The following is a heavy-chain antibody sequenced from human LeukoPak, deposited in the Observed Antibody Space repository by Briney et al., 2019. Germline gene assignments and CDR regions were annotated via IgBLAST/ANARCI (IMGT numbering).Heavy chain of an antibody. Sequence: SETLSLTCTVSGGSISSGGYYWSWIRQHPGKGLEWIGNIYYNGSTYYNPSLKGRLAISVVTSENQFSLKLSSVTAADTAVYYCARIHSSPLQVFDYWGQGTLVTVSS. D-gene: IGHD2-15*01. CDR1: GGSISSGGYY. CDR2: IYYNGST. J-gene: IGHJ4*02. CDR3: ARIHSSPLQVFDY. V-gene: IGHV4-31*03.